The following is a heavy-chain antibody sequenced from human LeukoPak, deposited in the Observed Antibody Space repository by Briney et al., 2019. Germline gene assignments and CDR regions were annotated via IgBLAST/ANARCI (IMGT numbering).Heavy chain of an antibody. CDR3: AEGVYYFDY. CDR1: GGSISSSSYY. V-gene: IGHV4-39*01. D-gene: IGHD3-16*01. Sequence: ASETLSLTCTVSGGSISSSSYYWGWIRQPPGKGLEWIGSIYYSGSTYYNPSLKSRVTISVDTSKNQFSLKLSSVTAAHTAVYYCAEGVYYFDYWGQGTLVTVSS. J-gene: IGHJ4*02. CDR2: IYYSGST.